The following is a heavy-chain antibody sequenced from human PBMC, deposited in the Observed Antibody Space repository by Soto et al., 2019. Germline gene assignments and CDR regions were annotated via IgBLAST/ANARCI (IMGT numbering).Heavy chain of an antibody. CDR3: AMVDNYVTPTPQDV. CDR2: ISPYSGNT. CDR1: GYICVNYG. V-gene: IGHV1-18*01. J-gene: IGHJ6*02. Sequence: QVQLVQSGDEVRQPGSSVKVSCKASGYICVNYGIAWVRQPAGHGLEWMGWISPYSGNTHYASKVQGRPTMTTDTSTSTAYMELGSLTSDDTAVYYYAMVDNYVTPTPQDVWGQGTTVTVSS. D-gene: IGHD3-16*01.